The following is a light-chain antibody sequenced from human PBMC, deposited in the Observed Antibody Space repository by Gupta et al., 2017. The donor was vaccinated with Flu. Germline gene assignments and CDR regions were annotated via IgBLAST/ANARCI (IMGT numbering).Light chain of an antibody. CDR2: WAS. Sequence: DMVITQLPDSQAVSLRERDNLRDKSSQSVLYSSNNKNSLAWYQQKPGQPPKLLIYWASTRESGVPDRFSGSGSGTDFTLTISSLQAEDVAVYYCQQYYSSPLTFGQGTKVEIK. V-gene: IGKV4-1*01. CDR1: QSVLYSSNNKNS. J-gene: IGKJ1*01. CDR3: QQYYSSPLT.